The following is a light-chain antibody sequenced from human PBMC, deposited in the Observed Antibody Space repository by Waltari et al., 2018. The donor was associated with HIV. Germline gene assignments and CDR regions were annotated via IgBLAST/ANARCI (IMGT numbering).Light chain of an antibody. J-gene: IGLJ2*01. Sequence: QSALTQPPSASGSPGQSVTISCTGTSSDVGGYNYVSWYQQHPGKAPKLMIYEVSSRPSGVPDRFSGSKSGNTAYLTVSGLQDEDEADYYCSSYAGSNTDVVFGGGTKLTVL. V-gene: IGLV2-8*01. CDR2: EVS. CDR3: SSYAGSNTDVV. CDR1: SSDVGGYNY.